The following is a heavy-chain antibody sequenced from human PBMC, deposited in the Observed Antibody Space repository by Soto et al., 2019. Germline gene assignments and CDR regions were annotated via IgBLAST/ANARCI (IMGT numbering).Heavy chain of an antibody. CDR2: ISGSGGST. CDR1: GFTFSSYA. Sequence: EVQLLESGGGLVQPGGSLRLSCAASGFTFSSYAMRWVRQAPGKGLEWVSAISGSGGSTYYADSVKGRFTISRDNSKNTLYLQMNSLRAEDTAVDYCAKDCFILTGYCADWGQGTLVTVSS. V-gene: IGHV3-23*01. D-gene: IGHD3-9*01. J-gene: IGHJ4*02. CDR3: AKDCFILTGYCAD.